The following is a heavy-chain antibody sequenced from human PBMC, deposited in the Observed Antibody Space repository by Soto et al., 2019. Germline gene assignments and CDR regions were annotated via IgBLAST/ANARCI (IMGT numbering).Heavy chain of an antibody. CDR3: AREGDSTSCYFDY. J-gene: IGHJ4*02. CDR2: ISSSSSYT. D-gene: IGHD2-2*01. V-gene: IGHV3-11*06. Sequence: GGSLRLSCAASGFTFGYYYMSWIRQAPGKGLEWVSYISSSSSYTNYADSVKGRFTISRDNAENSLYLQMDSLRAEDTAVYYCAREGDSTSCYFDYWGQGTLVTVSS. CDR1: GFTFGYYY.